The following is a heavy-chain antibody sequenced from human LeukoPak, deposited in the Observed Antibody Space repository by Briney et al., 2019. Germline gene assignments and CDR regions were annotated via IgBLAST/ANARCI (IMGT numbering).Heavy chain of an antibody. Sequence: PSETLSLTCAVYGGSFSGYYWSWIRQPPGKGLEWIGEINHSGSTNYNPSLKSRVTISVDTSKNQFSLKLSSATAADTAVYYCARVRYCGGDCSWGQGTLVTVSA. CDR3: ARVRYCGGDCS. CDR1: GGSFSGYY. CDR2: INHSGST. D-gene: IGHD2-21*02. J-gene: IGHJ5*02. V-gene: IGHV4-34*01.